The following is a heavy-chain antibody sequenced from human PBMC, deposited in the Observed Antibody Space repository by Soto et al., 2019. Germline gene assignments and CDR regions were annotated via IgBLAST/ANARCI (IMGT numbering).Heavy chain of an antibody. CDR1: GGSISSGGYY. D-gene: IGHD3-22*01. V-gene: IGHV4-31*03. Sequence: QVQLQESGPGLVKPSQTLSLTCIVSGGSISSGGYYWSWIRQHPGKGLEWIGYIYYSGSTYYNPSLKSRVTISVDTSKNQFSLKLSSVTAADTAVYYCARAGYYYDSRARGPFDYWGQGTLVTVSS. J-gene: IGHJ4*02. CDR3: ARAGYYYDSRARGPFDY. CDR2: IYYSGST.